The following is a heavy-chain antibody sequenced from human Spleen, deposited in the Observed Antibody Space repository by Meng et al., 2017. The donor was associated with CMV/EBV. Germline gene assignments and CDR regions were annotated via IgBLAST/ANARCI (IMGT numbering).Heavy chain of an antibody. D-gene: IGHD2-2*01. V-gene: IGHV3-23*01. CDR3: AKEQEYQLLHKFDP. J-gene: IGHJ5*02. CDR2: ISGSGGST. CDR1: GFTFSSYA. Sequence: GESLKISCAGSGFTFSSYAMSWVRQAPGKGLEWVSGISGSGGSTYYADSVMGRFTISRDNSKNTLYLQMNSLRAEDTAVYYCAKEQEYQLLHKFDPWGQGTLVTVSS.